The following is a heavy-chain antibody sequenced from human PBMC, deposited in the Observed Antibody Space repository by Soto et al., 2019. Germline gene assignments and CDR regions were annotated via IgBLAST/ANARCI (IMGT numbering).Heavy chain of an antibody. J-gene: IGHJ6*02. V-gene: IGHV5-51*01. CDR2: IYPGDSDT. CDR3: ARTYSSRDHYYYYGMDV. CDR1: GYSFTSYW. Sequence: GESLKISCKGSGYSFTSYWIGWVRQMPGKGLEWMGIIYPGDSDTRYSPSFQGQVTISADKSISTAYLQWSSLKASDTAMYYCARTYSSRDHYYYYGMDVWGQGTTVTVSS. D-gene: IGHD6-13*01.